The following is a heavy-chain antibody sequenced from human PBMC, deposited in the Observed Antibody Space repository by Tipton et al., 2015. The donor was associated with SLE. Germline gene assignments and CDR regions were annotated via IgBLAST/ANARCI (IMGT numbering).Heavy chain of an antibody. D-gene: IGHD3-9*01. V-gene: IGHV4-39*07. CDR2: IYYSGST. Sequence: TLSLTCTVSGGSISSSSYYWGWIRQPPGKGLVWIGSIYYSGSTYYNPSLKSRVTISVDTSKNQFSLKLSSVTAADTAVYYCARELRYFDWLSYYFDYWGQGTLVTVSS. J-gene: IGHJ4*02. CDR3: ARELRYFDWLSYYFDY. CDR1: GGSISSSSYY.